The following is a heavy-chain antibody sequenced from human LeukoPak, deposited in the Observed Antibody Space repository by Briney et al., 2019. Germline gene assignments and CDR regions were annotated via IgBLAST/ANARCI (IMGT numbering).Heavy chain of an antibody. CDR3: ARERDYCSGGSCYLNWFDP. Sequence: SETLSLTCAVSGGSISSSNWWSWVRQPPGKGLEWIGEIYHSGSTNYNPSLKSRVTISVDKSKNQFSLKLSSVTAADTAVYYCARERDYCSGGSCYLNWFDPWGQGTLVTVSS. D-gene: IGHD2-15*01. CDR1: GGSISSSNW. V-gene: IGHV4-4*02. J-gene: IGHJ5*02. CDR2: IYHSGST.